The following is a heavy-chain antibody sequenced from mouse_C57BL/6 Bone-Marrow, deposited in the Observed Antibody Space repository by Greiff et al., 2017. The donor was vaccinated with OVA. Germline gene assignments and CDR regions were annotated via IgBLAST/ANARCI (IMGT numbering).Heavy chain of an antibody. CDR3: ASNYYGSSYGYFDY. J-gene: IGHJ2*01. V-gene: IGHV1-76*01. D-gene: IGHD1-1*01. Sequence: QVTLKVSGAELVRPGASVKLSCKASGYTFTDYYINWVKQRPGQGLEWIARIYPGSGNTYYNEKFKGKATLTAEKSSSTAYMQLSSLTSEDSAVYFCASNYYGSSYGYFDYWGQGTTLTVSS. CDR1: GYTFTDYY. CDR2: IYPGSGNT.